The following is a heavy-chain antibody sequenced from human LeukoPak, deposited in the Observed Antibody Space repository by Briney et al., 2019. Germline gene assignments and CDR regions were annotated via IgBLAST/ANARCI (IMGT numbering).Heavy chain of an antibody. D-gene: IGHD3-9*01. CDR3: AKWGDYDVLTGYYVSDY. CDR1: GFTFSNHA. Sequence: GASLRLPCAASGFTFSNHAMSWVRQAPGKGLEWVSAITGSGGNTYYADSVKGRFTISRDNSKNTVFLQMNSLRAEDTAVYYCAKWGDYDVLTGYYVSDYWGQGTLVTVSS. V-gene: IGHV3-23*01. CDR2: ITGSGGNT. J-gene: IGHJ4*02.